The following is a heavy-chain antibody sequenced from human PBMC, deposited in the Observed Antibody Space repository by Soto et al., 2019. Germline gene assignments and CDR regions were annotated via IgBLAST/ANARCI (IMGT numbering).Heavy chain of an antibody. Sequence: ASVKVSCKASGYSFTVYYIHWLRQAPGQSLEWMGWINPDSGDTKYSQKLQGRVTITRDTSASTAYMDLGSLRSEDTAIYFCARGPSFGGXDIWGQGTVVTVSS. CDR1: GYSFTVYY. J-gene: IGHJ3*02. CDR3: ARGPSFGGXDI. V-gene: IGHV1-3*01. CDR2: INPDSGDT. D-gene: IGHD2-15*01.